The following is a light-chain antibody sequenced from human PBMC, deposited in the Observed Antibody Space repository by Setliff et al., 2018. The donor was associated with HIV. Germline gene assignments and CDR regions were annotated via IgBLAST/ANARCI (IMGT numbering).Light chain of an antibody. V-gene: IGLV2-23*02. Sequence: QSVLTQPASVSGSPGQSITISCTGTNSDVGSYNLVSWYQQHPGKAPKLMIYEVSKRPSGVSNRFSGSKSGNTASLTISGLQAEDEADYYCCSYAGSSTYVFGTGTKGTVL. J-gene: IGLJ1*01. CDR3: CSYAGSSTYV. CDR1: NSDVGSYNL. CDR2: EVS.